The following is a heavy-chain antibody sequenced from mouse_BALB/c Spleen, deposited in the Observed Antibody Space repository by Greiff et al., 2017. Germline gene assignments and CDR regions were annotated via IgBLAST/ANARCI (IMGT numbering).Heavy chain of an antibody. CDR2: ISSGGSYT. CDR3: ARALLDY. D-gene: IGHD1-1*01. Sequence: EVKLQESGGGLVKPGGSLKLSCAASGFTFSSYAMSWVRQSPEKRLEWVAEISSGGSYTYYPDTVTGRFTISRDNAKNTLYLEMSSLRSEDTAMYYCARALLDYWGQGTTLTVSS. V-gene: IGHV5-9-4*01. J-gene: IGHJ2*01. CDR1: GFTFSSYA.